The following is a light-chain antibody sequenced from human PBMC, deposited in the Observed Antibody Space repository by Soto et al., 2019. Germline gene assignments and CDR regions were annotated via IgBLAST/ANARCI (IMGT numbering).Light chain of an antibody. CDR2: DAS. CDR1: QSISSW. CDR3: QQYETYWT. Sequence: EIQMTQAPSTLSTYVGDRVTITCRASQSISSWLAWYQQKPGKAPNLLIYDASNLDSGVPSRFSGSGSGTEFTLTISSLQPDDFTTYYCQQYETYWTFGQGTKV. J-gene: IGKJ1*01. V-gene: IGKV1-5*01.